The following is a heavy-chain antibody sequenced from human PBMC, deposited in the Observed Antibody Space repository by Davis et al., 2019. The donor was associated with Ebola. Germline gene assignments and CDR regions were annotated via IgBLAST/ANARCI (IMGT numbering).Heavy chain of an antibody. Sequence: ASVKVSCKASGYTFTSYGISWVRQAPGQGLEWMGWISAYNGNTNYAQKLQGRVTMTTDTSTSTAYMELRSLRSDDTAVYYCAGPSKTIFEEEDYYYYGMDVWGQGTTVTVSS. V-gene: IGHV1-18*01. CDR1: GYTFTSYG. CDR2: ISAYNGNT. D-gene: IGHD3-3*01. J-gene: IGHJ6*02. CDR3: AGPSKTIFEEEDYYYYGMDV.